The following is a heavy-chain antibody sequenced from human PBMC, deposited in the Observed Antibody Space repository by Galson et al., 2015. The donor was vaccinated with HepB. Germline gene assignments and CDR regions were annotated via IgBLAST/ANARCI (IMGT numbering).Heavy chain of an antibody. V-gene: IGHV7-4-1*02. CDR2: INTNTGNP. D-gene: IGHD3-3*01. Sequence: SVKVSCKASGYTFTSYAMNWVRQAPGQGLEWMGWINTNTGNPTYAQGFTGRFVFSLDTSVSAAYLQISSLKAEDTAVYYCARVRREYYDFWSGYYPAYYYYYMDVWGKGTTVTVSS. CDR3: ARVRREYYDFWSGYYPAYYYYYMDV. CDR1: GYTFTSYA. J-gene: IGHJ6*03.